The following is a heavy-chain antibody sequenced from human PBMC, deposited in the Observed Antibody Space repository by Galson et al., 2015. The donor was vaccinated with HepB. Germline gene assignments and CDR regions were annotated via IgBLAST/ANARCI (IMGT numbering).Heavy chain of an antibody. Sequence: SLRLSCAASGFTVSSNYMSWVRQAPGKGLEWVSVIYSGGSTYYADSVKGRFTISRDNSKNTLYLQMNSLRAEDTAVYYCASRGYSYGYGYYYYGMDVWGQGTTVTVSS. V-gene: IGHV3-66*01. CDR3: ASRGYSYGYGYYYYGMDV. J-gene: IGHJ6*02. CDR2: IYSGGST. D-gene: IGHD5-18*01. CDR1: GFTVSSNY.